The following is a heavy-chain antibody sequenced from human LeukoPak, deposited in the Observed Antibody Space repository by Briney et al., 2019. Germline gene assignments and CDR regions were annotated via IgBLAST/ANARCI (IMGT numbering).Heavy chain of an antibody. D-gene: IGHD2-2*01. CDR2: IIPILGIA. CDR3: ARDCSSTSCYDYYYYGMDV. CDR1: GGTFSSYA. V-gene: IGHV1-69*04. J-gene: IGHJ6*02. Sequence: ASVKVSCKASGGTFSSYAISWVRQAPGQGLEWMGRIIPILGIANYAQKFQGRVTITADKSTSTAYMELSSLRSEDTAVYHCARDCSSTSCYDYYYYGMDVWGQGTTVTVSS.